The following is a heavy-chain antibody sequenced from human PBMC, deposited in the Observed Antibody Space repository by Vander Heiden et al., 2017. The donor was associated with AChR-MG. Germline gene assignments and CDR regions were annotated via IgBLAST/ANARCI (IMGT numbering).Heavy chain of an antibody. CDR1: GFTFSNAW. J-gene: IGHJ3*02. V-gene: IGHV3-15*01. Sequence: EVQLVESGGGLVKPGGSLRLSCAASGFTFSNAWMSWVRQAPGKGLEWVGRIKSKTDGGTTDYAAPVKGRFTISRDDSKNTLYLQMNSLKTEDTAVYYCTTELAVVVVAALIWGQGTMVTVSS. D-gene: IGHD2-15*01. CDR2: IKSKTDGGTT. CDR3: TTELAVVVVAALI.